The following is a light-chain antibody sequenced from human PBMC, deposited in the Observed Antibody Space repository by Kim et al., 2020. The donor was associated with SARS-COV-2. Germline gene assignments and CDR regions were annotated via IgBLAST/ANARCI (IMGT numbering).Light chain of an antibody. CDR1: QSIKNY. CDR3: QQSYTNPPT. V-gene: IGKV1-39*01. J-gene: IGKJ5*01. Sequence: DIQMTQSPSSLSASVGDRVTITCRASQSIKNYLHWYQQKPGKAPNLLISAASTLQRGVPSRFSGGGSGTDFTLTISSLQPEDLGTYYCQQSYTNPPTFGQGTRLEIK. CDR2: AAS.